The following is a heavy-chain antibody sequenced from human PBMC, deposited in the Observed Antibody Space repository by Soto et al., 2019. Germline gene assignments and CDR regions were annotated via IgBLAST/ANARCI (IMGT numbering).Heavy chain of an antibody. CDR2: IIPILGIA. V-gene: IGHV1-69*10. CDR3: ASFSVSVRGFVGVPAAMRDYYYYGMDV. J-gene: IGHJ6*02. D-gene: IGHD2-2*01. Sequence: ASVKVSCKASGGTFSSYAISWVRQAPGQGLEWMGGIIPILGIANYAQKFQGRVTITADKSTSSAYMELSSLRSEDTAVYYCASFSVSVRGFVGVPAAMRDYYYYGMDVWGQGTTVTVSS. CDR1: GGTFSSYA.